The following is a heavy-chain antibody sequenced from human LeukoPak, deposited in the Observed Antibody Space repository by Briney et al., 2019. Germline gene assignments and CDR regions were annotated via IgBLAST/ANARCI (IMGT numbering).Heavy chain of an antibody. V-gene: IGHV3-23*01. Sequence: PGGSLRLSCAASGFTFSSYAMTWVRQAPGKGLEWVSSISVNGGTTYYADPVKGRFTISRDSSKNTLYLQMNSLRAEDTAVYYCVKGGGNVRRYFEYWGQGTLVTVSS. D-gene: IGHD4-23*01. CDR1: GFTFSSYA. CDR2: ISVNGGTT. CDR3: VKGGGNVRRYFEY. J-gene: IGHJ4*02.